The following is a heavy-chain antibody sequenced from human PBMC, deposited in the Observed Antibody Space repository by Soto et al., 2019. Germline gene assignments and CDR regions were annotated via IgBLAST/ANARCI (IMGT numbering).Heavy chain of an antibody. D-gene: IGHD1-26*01. CDR3: AREGHSGSYPYYYYYGMDV. CDR1: GYTFTSNA. Sequence: GASVKVSCKASGYTFTSNAMHWVRQAPGQRLEWMGWINAGNGNTKYSQKFQGRVTITRDTSAGTAYMELSSLRSEDTAVYYCAREGHSGSYPYYYYYGMDVWGQGTTVTVSS. CDR2: INAGNGNT. V-gene: IGHV1-3*01. J-gene: IGHJ6*02.